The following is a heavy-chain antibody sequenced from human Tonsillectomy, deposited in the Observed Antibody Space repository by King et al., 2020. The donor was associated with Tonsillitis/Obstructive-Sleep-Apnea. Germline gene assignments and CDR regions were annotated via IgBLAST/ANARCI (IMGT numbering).Heavy chain of an antibody. Sequence: QLQESGPGLVKPSETLSLTCTVSGCSISSYYWSWIRQPPGKGLEWIGYIYYSGSTNYNPSLKSRVTISVDTSKNQFSLMLSSVTAADTAVYYCATGYCSSTSCYRDYYYYMEVWGKGTTVTVSS. CDR2: IYYSGST. CDR1: GCSISSYY. CDR3: ATGYCSSTSCYRDYYYYMEV. J-gene: IGHJ6*03. D-gene: IGHD2-2*01. V-gene: IGHV4-59*08.